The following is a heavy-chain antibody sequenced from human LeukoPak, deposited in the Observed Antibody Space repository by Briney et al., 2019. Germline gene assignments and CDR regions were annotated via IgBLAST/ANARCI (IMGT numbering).Heavy chain of an antibody. V-gene: IGHV1-2*02. CDR1: GYTFTSYY. Sequence: ASVKVSCKASGYTFTSYYMHWLRQAPGQGLQWMGWINPNSGGTNYAQKFQGRVTMTRDTSISTAYMELNRLRSDDTAVYYCARGSYDSSDFEYFHHWGQGTLVTVSS. CDR3: ARGSYDSSDFEYFHH. D-gene: IGHD3-22*01. J-gene: IGHJ1*01. CDR2: INPNSGGT.